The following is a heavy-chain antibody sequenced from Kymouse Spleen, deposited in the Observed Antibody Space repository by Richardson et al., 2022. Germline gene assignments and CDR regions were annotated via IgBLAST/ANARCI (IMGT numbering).Heavy chain of an antibody. Sequence: QVQLVESGGGVVQPGRSLRLSCAASGFTFSSYGMHWVRQAPGKGLEWVAVISYDGSNKYYADSVKGRFTISRDNSKNTLYLQMNSLRAEDTAVYYCAKGILEWLWCMDVWGQGTTVTVSS. CDR3: AKGILEWLWCMDV. V-gene: IGHV3-30*18. CDR1: GFTFSSYG. J-gene: IGHJ6*02. CDR2: ISYDGSNK. D-gene: IGHD3-3*01.